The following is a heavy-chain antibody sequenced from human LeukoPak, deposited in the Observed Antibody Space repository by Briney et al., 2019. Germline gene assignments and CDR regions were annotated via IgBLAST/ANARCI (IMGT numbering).Heavy chain of an antibody. V-gene: IGHV4-59*12. CDR1: GGSISSYY. D-gene: IGHD3-10*01. J-gene: IGHJ4*02. CDR2: IYYSGST. Sequence: SETLSLTCTVSGGSISSYYWSWIRQPPGKGLEWIGYIYYSGSTYYNPSLKSRVTISVDTSKNQFSLKLSSVTAADTAVYYCARDFLYYGSGSYSGEYWGQGTLVTVSS. CDR3: ARDFLYYGSGSYSGEY.